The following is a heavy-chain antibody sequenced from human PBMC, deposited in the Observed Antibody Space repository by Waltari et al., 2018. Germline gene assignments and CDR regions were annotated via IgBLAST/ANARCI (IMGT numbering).Heavy chain of an antibody. CDR2: IYPGDSDT. CDR3: AMHRTSFGVVMGAFAI. CDR1: GYSFTSYW. D-gene: IGHD3-3*01. V-gene: IGHV5-51*01. Sequence: EVQLVQSGAEVKKPGESLKISCKGSGYSFTSYWIGWVRQMPGKGLEWMGIIYPGDSDTRYSPSFQGQVTISADKSISTAYLQWSSLKASDTAMYYWAMHRTSFGVVMGAFAIWGQGTMVT. J-gene: IGHJ3*02.